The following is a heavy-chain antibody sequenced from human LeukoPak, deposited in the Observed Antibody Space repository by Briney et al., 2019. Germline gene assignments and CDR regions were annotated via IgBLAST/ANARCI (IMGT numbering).Heavy chain of an antibody. V-gene: IGHV4-31*03. CDR2: IYYSGST. D-gene: IGHD3-22*01. Sequence: PSQTLSLTCTVSGGFISSGGYYWSWIRQHPGKGLEWIGYIYYSGSTYYNPSLKSRVTISVDTSKNQFSLKLSSVTAADTAVYYCARDGSGFNWFDPWGQGTLVTVSS. CDR1: GGFISSGGYY. J-gene: IGHJ5*02. CDR3: ARDGSGFNWFDP.